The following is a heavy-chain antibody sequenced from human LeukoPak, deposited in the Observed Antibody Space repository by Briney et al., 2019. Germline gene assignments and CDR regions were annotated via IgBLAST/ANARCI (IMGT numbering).Heavy chain of an antibody. CDR1: GYSFTSYW. J-gene: IGHJ4*02. Sequence: PGESLKISCKGSGYSFTSYWIGWVRQMPGKGLEWMGIIYPGESDTRYSPSFQGQVTISADKAITTAYLQCSSLKASDTAMYYCARSGGWLQLELDYWGQGTLATVSS. D-gene: IGHD5-24*01. CDR2: IYPGESDT. V-gene: IGHV5-51*01. CDR3: ARSGGWLQLELDY.